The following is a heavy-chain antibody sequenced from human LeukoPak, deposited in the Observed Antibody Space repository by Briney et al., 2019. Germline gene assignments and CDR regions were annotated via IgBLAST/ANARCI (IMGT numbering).Heavy chain of an antibody. CDR3: ARGSIHYGSGSYDNYYYYMDV. CDR2: INPSGGST. Sequence: GASVKVSCKASGYTFTSYYMHWVRQAPGQGLEWMGIINPSGGSTSYAQKFQGRVTMTRDTSTSTVYMELSSLRSEDTAVYYCARGSIHYGSGSYDNYYYYMDVWGKGTTVTVSS. CDR1: GYTFTSYY. V-gene: IGHV1-46*01. J-gene: IGHJ6*03. D-gene: IGHD3-10*01.